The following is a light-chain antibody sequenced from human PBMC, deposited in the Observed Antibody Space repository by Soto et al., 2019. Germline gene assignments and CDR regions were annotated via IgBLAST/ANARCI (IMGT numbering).Light chain of an antibody. Sequence: QSVLTQPPSASGSPGQSVTISCTGTSSDVGGYNYVSWYQQHPGKAPILMIYEVDKRPSGVPDRFSGSKSGNTASLTVSGLQAEDEADYYCTSYAGSNNVVFCGGTKLTVL. CDR1: SSDVGGYNY. J-gene: IGLJ3*02. V-gene: IGLV2-8*01. CDR3: TSYAGSNNVV. CDR2: EVD.